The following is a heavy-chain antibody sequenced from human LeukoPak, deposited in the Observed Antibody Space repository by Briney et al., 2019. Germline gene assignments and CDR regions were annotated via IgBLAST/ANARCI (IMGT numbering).Heavy chain of an antibody. D-gene: IGHD4-11*01. V-gene: IGHV3-23*01. CDR3: ARWGNDYSQFDS. CDR2: VSGSGDNT. J-gene: IGHJ4*02. Sequence: GGSLRLSCAASGFTFNKFAMSWVRQAPGKGLEWVSVVSGSGDNTNYADSVKGRFTISRDNSKNTLFLQMNSLRTEDTAVYFCARWGNDYSQFDSWGQGTLVTVS. CDR1: GFTFNKFA.